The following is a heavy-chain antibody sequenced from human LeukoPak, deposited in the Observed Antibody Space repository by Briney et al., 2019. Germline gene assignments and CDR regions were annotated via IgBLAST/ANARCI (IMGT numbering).Heavy chain of an antibody. Sequence: ASVKVSCKASGGTFSSYAISWVRQAPGQGLEWMGGIIPIFGTANYAQKFQGRVTITADESTSTAYMELSSLRAEDTAVYYCAKDNAREDSSGYYGFDYWGQGTLVTVSS. V-gene: IGHV1-69*13. CDR2: IIPIFGTA. CDR3: AKDNAREDSSGYYGFDY. J-gene: IGHJ4*02. CDR1: GGTFSSYA. D-gene: IGHD3-22*01.